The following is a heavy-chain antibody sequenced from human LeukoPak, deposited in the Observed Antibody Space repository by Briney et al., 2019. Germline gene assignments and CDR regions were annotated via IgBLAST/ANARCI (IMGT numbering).Heavy chain of an antibody. J-gene: IGHJ5*02. CDR2: IYYSGST. Sequence: SETLSLTCAVYGGSFSSYYWSWIRQPPGKGLEWIGYIYYSGSTNYNPSLKSRVTISVDTSKNQFSLKLSSVTAADTAVYYCARDVGLDILTGYSGWFDPWGQGTLVTVSS. CDR3: ARDVGLDILTGYSGWFDP. CDR1: GGSFSSYY. V-gene: IGHV4-59*01. D-gene: IGHD3-9*01.